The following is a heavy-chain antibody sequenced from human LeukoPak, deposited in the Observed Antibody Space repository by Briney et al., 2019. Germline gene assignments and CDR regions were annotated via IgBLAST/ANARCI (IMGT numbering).Heavy chain of an antibody. CDR1: GFTFDDYA. Sequence: PGGSLRLSCAASGFTFDDYAMHWVRQAPGKGLEWVSGISWNSGSIGYADSVKGRFTISRDNAKNSLYLQMNSLRAEDTALYYCAKDISRWIQLWVFAYWGQGTLVTVSS. V-gene: IGHV3-9*01. D-gene: IGHD5-18*01. CDR2: ISWNSGSI. J-gene: IGHJ4*02. CDR3: AKDISRWIQLWVFAY.